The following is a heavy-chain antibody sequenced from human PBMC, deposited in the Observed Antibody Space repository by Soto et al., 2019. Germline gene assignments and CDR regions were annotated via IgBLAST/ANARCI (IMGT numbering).Heavy chain of an antibody. V-gene: IGHV4-34*01. CDR3: ARGGISHWAYFYYMDV. J-gene: IGHJ6*03. Sequence: QVQLQQWGAGLLKPSETLSLTCVVSGGSLSDYFWSWIRQPPGRALEWIGEINHLGSINYNPSLKSRVTMSVDTSKTQFSLTLNSVTAADTATYYCARGGISHWAYFYYMDVWDRGTTVTVSS. CDR2: INHLGSI. CDR1: GGSLSDYF. D-gene: IGHD2-21*01.